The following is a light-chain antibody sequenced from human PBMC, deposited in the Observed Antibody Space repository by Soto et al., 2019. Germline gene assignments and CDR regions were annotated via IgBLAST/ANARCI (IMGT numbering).Light chain of an antibody. CDR3: SSQTSGSTRV. J-gene: IGLJ1*01. Sequence: QSALTQPASVSGSPGQSIAISCTGTSSDVGGYDYVSWYQQQPDKAPKLMIYEVTKRPSGVSNRFSGSKSGNTASLTISGLQAEDEADYYCSSQTSGSTRVFGTGTKVTVL. V-gene: IGLV2-14*01. CDR2: EVT. CDR1: SSDVGGYDY.